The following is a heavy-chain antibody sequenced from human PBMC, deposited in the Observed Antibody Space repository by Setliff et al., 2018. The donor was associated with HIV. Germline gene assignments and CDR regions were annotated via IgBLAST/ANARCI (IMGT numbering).Heavy chain of an antibody. Sequence: PSETLSLTCSVSGGSITSSSYFWAWIRQPPGKGLEWIGDIYYSGSTNYNPSLKSRVTISVDTSKNQFSLKLSSVTAADTAVYYFARGALGPTVTSYYYYYMDVWGKGTTVT. V-gene: IGHV4-61*05. CDR1: GGSITSSSYF. D-gene: IGHD4-17*01. J-gene: IGHJ6*03. CDR2: IYYSGST. CDR3: ARGALGPTVTSYYYYYMDV.